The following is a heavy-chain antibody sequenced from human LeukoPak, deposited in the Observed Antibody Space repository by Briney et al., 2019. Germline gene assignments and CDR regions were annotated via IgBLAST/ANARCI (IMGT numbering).Heavy chain of an antibody. V-gene: IGHV3-7*02. D-gene: IGHD3-3*01. J-gene: IGHJ4*02. CDR2: IKQDGSEK. CDR1: GFTFSNYA. Sequence: GGSLRLSCAVSGFTFSNYAMSWVRQAPGKGLEWVANIKQDGSEKYYVDSVKGRFTISRDNAKNSLYLQMNSLRAEDTAVYYCAIPPGGYYFNWGQGTLVTVSS. CDR3: AIPPGGYYFN.